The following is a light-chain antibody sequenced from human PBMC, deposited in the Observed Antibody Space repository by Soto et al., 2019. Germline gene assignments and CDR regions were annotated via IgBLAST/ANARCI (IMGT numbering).Light chain of an antibody. Sequence: DIQMTQSPSSLSASVGDTVTVTCRASQGISNYLAWYQQKPGKVPKLLIYGASTLQSGVPSRFSGSGSGTDFTLTISSLQPEDVATYYCQQDNRDHCTFGPGIKVDIK. CDR3: QQDNRDHCT. CDR2: GAS. V-gene: IGKV1-27*01. J-gene: IGKJ3*01. CDR1: QGISNY.